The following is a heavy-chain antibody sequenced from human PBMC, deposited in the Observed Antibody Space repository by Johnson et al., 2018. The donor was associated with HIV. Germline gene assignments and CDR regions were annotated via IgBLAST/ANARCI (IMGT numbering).Heavy chain of an antibody. CDR2: IKQDGSEK. V-gene: IGHV3-7*01. CDR3: ARAQLLAVDAFNN. Sequence: VQLVESGGGVVQPGRSLRLSCAASGFTFSSYAMHWVRQAPGKGLEWVANIKQDGSEKYYLASVKGRFTISRDNAKNSLCLQLNSLRVEDTAIYYCARAQLLAVDAFNNWGQGTMVTVSS. J-gene: IGHJ3*02. CDR1: GFTFSSYA. D-gene: IGHD6-6*01.